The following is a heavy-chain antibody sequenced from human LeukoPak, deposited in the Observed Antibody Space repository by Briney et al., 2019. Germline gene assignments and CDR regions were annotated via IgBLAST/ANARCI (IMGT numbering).Heavy chain of an antibody. J-gene: IGHJ4*02. CDR2: ISSSGGST. CDR1: GFTFSSYA. D-gene: IGHD6-13*01. Sequence: PGVSLRLSCAASGFTFSSYAMSWVRQAPGKGLEWVSAISSSGGSTYYADSVKGRFTISRHNTKNTLYLQMNSLRAEDTAVYYCAKDGASSWSYYFDYWGQGTLVTVSS. CDR3: AKDGASSWSYYFDY. V-gene: IGHV3-23*01.